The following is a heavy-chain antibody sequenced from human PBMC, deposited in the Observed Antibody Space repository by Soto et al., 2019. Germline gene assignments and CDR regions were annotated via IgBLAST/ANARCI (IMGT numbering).Heavy chain of an antibody. Sequence: EVQLVESGGGLVQPGGSLRLSCEASGFTFNNYWVHWVRQPPGKGLVWVSRINTDGSWTNYADSVKGRFTMSRDNAKNTLYLQMNSLRDEDTAVYYCARAPDCGGGSCYSGHRYYGMDVW. CDR2: INTDGSWT. CDR3: ARAPDCGGGSCYSGHRYYGMDV. J-gene: IGHJ6*01. D-gene: IGHD2-15*01. V-gene: IGHV3-74*01. CDR1: GFTFNNYW.